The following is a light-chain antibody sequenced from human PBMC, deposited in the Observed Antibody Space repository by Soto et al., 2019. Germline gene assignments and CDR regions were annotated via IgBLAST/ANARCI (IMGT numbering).Light chain of an antibody. V-gene: IGKV3-20*01. J-gene: IGKJ1*01. Sequence: EIVLTQSPGTLSLSPGERATLSCRASQSVSSSYLAWYQQKHGQAPRLLIYGASSRATGIPDRFSGSGSGTDFTLTISRLEPEDFAVYYCHQYGSSLRTFGQGTKVEI. CDR1: QSVSSSY. CDR3: HQYGSSLRT. CDR2: GAS.